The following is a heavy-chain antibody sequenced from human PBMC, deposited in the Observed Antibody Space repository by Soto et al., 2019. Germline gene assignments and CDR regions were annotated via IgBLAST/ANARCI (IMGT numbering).Heavy chain of an antibody. CDR3: ARDIHDFWSGYRLYFGY. D-gene: IGHD3-3*01. J-gene: IGHJ4*02. CDR1: GFTFSSYS. V-gene: IGHV3-21*01. Sequence: EVQLVESGGGLVKPGGSLRLSCAASGFTFSSYSMNWVRQAPGKGLEWVSSISSSSSYIYYADSVKGRFTISRDNAKNSLYLQMNSLRAEDTAVYYCARDIHDFWSGYRLYFGYWGQGTLVTVSS. CDR2: ISSSSSYI.